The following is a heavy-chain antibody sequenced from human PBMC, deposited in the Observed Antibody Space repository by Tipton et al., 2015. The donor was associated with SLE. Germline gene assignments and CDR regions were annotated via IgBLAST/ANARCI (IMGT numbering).Heavy chain of an antibody. Sequence: LVKPTETLSLTCTIYAGSFSGYRWSWIRQPPGKGLEWIGEVNYSGDTNYNPSLKSRLTISIDTSRNQLSLQVTSVTAADTAVYYCARDGFCRSGVCYRNWFDPWGPGSLVTVSS. CDR1: AGSFSGYR. CDR3: ARDGFCRSGVCYRNWFDP. CDR2: VNYSGDT. J-gene: IGHJ5*02. V-gene: IGHV4-34*01. D-gene: IGHD2-8*02.